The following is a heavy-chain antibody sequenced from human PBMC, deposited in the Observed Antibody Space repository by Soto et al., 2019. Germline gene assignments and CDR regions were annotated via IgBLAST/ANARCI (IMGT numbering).Heavy chain of an antibody. J-gene: IGHJ4*02. CDR1: GYTFGKYR. CDR2: ISVYHGNT. V-gene: IGHV1-18*01. Sequence: QVQLGQSGTERKKPGASGKVACKASGYTFGKYRISWVRQAPGQGLEWVGWISVYHGNTVHAQKFRGRVNMTTDTSTSTAYMELGSLKSDDTAIYYCAKDCSGASCGFDIWGQGTLVTVSS. CDR3: AKDCSGASCGFDI. D-gene: IGHD2-15*01.